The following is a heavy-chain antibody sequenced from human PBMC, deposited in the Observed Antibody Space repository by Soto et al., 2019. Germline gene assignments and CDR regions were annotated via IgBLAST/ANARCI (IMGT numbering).Heavy chain of an antibody. CDR2: ISGGSTT. CDR3: VTRSRGLQSSPPRLDS. Sequence: EVQLLESGGGLVQPGGSLRLSCAASGLTFSGYGMSWVRQAPGTGLEWVSAISGGSTTYYADSVKGRFTISRDDSKNILFLQMNSLRAEDTAVYYCVTRSRGLQSSPPRLDSWGQGTLVTVSS. V-gene: IGHV3-23*01. D-gene: IGHD4-4*01. J-gene: IGHJ4*02. CDR1: GLTFSGYG.